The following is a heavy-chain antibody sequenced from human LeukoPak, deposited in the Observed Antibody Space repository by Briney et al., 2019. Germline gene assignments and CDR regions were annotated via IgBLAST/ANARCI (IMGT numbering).Heavy chain of an antibody. CDR3: ARDRTIRQILPGTTTPGNY. J-gene: IGHJ4*02. CDR1: GYTFTGYY. V-gene: IGHV1-46*01. Sequence: ASVKVSCKASGYTFTGYYMHWVRQAPGQGLEWMGIINPGGTTTTCAQNFQGRVTMTRDTSTSTVYMELSSLRSEDTAVYYCARDRTIRQILPGTTTPGNYWGQGTLVTVSS. D-gene: IGHD1-26*01. CDR2: INPGGTTT.